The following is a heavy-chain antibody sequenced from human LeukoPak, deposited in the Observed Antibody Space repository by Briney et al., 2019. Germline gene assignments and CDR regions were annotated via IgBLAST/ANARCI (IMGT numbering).Heavy chain of an antibody. CDR1: GFTFRNHG. V-gene: IGHV3-30*18. CDR2: MSYDGSNK. CDR3: AKDGGLYSGSSDY. D-gene: IGHD1-26*01. J-gene: IGHJ4*02. Sequence: PGGSLRLSCVASGFTFRNHGMHWVRQAPDKGLEWVAVMSYDGSNKFYADSVRGRFTISRDNAQNTLYLQMNSLRDDDRAVYYCAKDGGLYSGSSDYWGQGTLVTVSS.